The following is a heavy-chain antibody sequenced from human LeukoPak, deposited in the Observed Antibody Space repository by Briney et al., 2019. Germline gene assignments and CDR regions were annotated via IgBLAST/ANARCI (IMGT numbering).Heavy chain of an antibody. Sequence: SVKVSCKASGGTFSSYGISWVRQAPGQGLEWIGGIIPIFGTANYAQKFQGRVTITTDESTSTAYMELSSLRSEDTAVYYCAREYDSSGYYRGGDAFDIWGQGTMVTVSS. V-gene: IGHV1-69*05. D-gene: IGHD3-22*01. CDR2: IIPIFGTA. CDR1: GGTFSSYG. J-gene: IGHJ3*02. CDR3: AREYDSSGYYRGGDAFDI.